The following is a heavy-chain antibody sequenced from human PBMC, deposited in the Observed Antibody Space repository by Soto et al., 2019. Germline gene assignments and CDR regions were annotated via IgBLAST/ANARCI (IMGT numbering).Heavy chain of an antibody. Sequence: GGSLRLSCAASGFTFSSYAINWVRQAPGKGLEWVALISHYGINKYYADSGRGRFTISRDSSTNTLYLQMNSLRAADTAVYYCGRCTSTSCHLGSDYWGQGTLVTVSS. V-gene: IGHV3-30-3*01. CDR1: GFTFSSYA. CDR3: GRCTSTSCHLGSDY. J-gene: IGHJ4*02. CDR2: ISHYGINK. D-gene: IGHD2-2*01.